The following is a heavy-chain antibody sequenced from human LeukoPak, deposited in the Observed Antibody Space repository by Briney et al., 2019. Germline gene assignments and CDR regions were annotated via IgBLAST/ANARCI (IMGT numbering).Heavy chain of an antibody. CDR1: GFTFSSYG. V-gene: IGHV3-30*18. Sequence: GRSLRLSCAASGFTFSSYGMHWVRQAPGKGLEWVAVISYDGSNKYYADSVKGRFTISRDNSKNTLYLQMNSLRAEDTAVYYCAKEAGVVVAASAPDYWGQGTLVTVSS. CDR3: AKEAGVVVAASAPDY. D-gene: IGHD2-15*01. J-gene: IGHJ4*02. CDR2: ISYDGSNK.